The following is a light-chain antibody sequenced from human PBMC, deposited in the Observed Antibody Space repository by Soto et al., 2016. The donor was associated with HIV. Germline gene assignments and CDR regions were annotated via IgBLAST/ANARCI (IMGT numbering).Light chain of an antibody. CDR2: KVS. Sequence: EIVMTQTPLSSPVTLGQPASISCRSSQSLVHTDGNTYLTWLHQRPGQPPRVLIYKVSIRFSGVPDRFSGSGAETDFTLKISRVEAEDVGVYYCMQQTHWPLTFGQGTKVEIK. CDR3: MQQTHWPLT. CDR1: QSLVHTDGNTY. J-gene: IGKJ1*01. V-gene: IGKV2-24*01.